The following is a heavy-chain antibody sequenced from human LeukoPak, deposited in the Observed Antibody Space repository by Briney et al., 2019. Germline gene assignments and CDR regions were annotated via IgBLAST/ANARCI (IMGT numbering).Heavy chain of an antibody. CDR1: GGSFSGYY. V-gene: IGHV4-34*01. D-gene: IGHD5-24*01. Sequence: SETLPLTCAVYGGSFSGYYWSWIRQPPGKGLEWIGEINHSGSTNYNPSLKSRVTISVDTSKNQFPLKLSSVTAADTAVYYCARGRRDGYNDYWGQGTLVTVSS. J-gene: IGHJ4*02. CDR2: INHSGST. CDR3: ARGRRDGYNDY.